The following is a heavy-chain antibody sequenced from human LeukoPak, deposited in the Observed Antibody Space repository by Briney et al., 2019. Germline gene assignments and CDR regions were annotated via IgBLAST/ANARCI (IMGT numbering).Heavy chain of an antibody. D-gene: IGHD1-14*01. J-gene: IGHJ4*02. CDR1: GFSVGSNA. Sequence: GGTLRLSRAASGFSVGSNAMFWVRQTPGKGLEWVSHFGGSGDSTYYADSVKGRFTIPRDSSTNTFYLRMNSLRAEDTAVYYCAKARRGLGYYFDDWGQGTLVTVSS. CDR3: AKARRGLGYYFDD. V-gene: IGHV3-23*01. CDR2: FGGSGDST.